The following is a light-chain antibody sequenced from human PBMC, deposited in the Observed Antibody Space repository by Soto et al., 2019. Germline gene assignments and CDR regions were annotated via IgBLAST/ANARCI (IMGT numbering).Light chain of an antibody. J-gene: IGLJ3*02. V-gene: IGLV7-43*01. CDR1: TGAVTSGYY. CDR2: STS. Sequence: QTVVTQEPSLTVSPGGTVTLTCASSTGAVTSGYYPNWFQQKAGQAPRVLIYSTSNKHSWTPARFSGSLLGGKAALTLSGVQPEDEYEYYCLLVYGDAWVFGGGTKLTVL. CDR3: LLVYGDAWV.